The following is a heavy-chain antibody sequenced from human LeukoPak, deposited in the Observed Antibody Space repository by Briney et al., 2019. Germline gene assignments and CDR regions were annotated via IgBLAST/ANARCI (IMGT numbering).Heavy chain of an antibody. CDR2: IYSRGT. V-gene: IGHV4-4*07. J-gene: IGHJ5*02. CDR3: ARDSGTTGEVKLDP. Sequence: SETLSLTCTVSGGSISSYYLSWIRQPAGKGLEWIGRIYSRGTTYNPSLKSRVTMSADTSRNHVSLTLNSVTAADTAVYYCARDSGTTGEVKLDPWGQGTLVTVSS. D-gene: IGHD3-10*01. CDR1: GGSISSYY.